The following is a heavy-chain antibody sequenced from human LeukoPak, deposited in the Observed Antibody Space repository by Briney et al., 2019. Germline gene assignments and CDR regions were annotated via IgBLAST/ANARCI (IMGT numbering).Heavy chain of an antibody. CDR3: AREGGGMTTGGPGVFDI. J-gene: IGHJ3*02. CDR1: GDSISSGHW. CDR2: IKHGGST. D-gene: IGHD4-11*01. Sequence: SGTLSLTCAVSGDSISSGHWWSWVRQPPGKGLEWIGEIKHGGSTNYNPSLKSRVTISVDRSKNQFSLKVNSVTAADTAVYYCAREGGGMTTGGPGVFDIWGQGTMVTVSS. V-gene: IGHV4-4*02.